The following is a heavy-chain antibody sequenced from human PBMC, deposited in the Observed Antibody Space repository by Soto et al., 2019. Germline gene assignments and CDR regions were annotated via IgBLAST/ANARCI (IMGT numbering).Heavy chain of an antibody. Sequence: EVQLVESGGGLVQPGGSLRLSCAVSGFIFSDYWMTWVRQAPGKGLEWVATISPEGSEKYYVDSLKGRFTISRDTAKNSLYLQMISLRAEDTALYYCARARIEYWGRGNLITVSS. CDR2: ISPEGSEK. CDR1: GFIFSDYW. J-gene: IGHJ4*02. CDR3: ARARIEY. V-gene: IGHV3-7*03.